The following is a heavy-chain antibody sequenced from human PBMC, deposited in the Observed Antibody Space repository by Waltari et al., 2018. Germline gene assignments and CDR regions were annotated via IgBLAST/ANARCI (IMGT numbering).Heavy chain of an antibody. CDR2: TNPNSGNT. CDR3: ARGPEYVYYMDV. Sequence: QVQLVQSGAEVKKPGASVKVSCKASGYTFTSYDINWVPQSAGQGLAWMGRTNPNSGNTGYAQKFQCRVTITRNTSISTAYIELSSLRSEDTAVYYCARGPEYVYYMDVWGKGTTVTVSS. J-gene: IGHJ6*03. V-gene: IGHV1-8*03. CDR1: GYTFTSYD. D-gene: IGHD6-6*01.